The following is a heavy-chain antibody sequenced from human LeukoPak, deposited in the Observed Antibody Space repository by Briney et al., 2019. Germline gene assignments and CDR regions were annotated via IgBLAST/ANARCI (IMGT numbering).Heavy chain of an antibody. V-gene: IGHV1-2*02. D-gene: IGHD3-22*01. CDR3: ARNFYDSSGYYY. CDR1: GYTFTGYY. CDR2: INPNSGGT. J-gene: IGHJ4*02. Sequence: ASVKVSCKASGYTFTGYYMHWVRQAPGQGLEWMGCINPNSGGTNYAQKFQGRVTMTRDTSISTAYMELSRLRSDDTAVYYCARNFYDSSGYYYWGQGTLVTVSS.